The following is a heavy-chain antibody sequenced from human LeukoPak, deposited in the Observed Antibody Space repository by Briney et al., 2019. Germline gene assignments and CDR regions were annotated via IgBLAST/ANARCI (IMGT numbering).Heavy chain of an antibody. CDR2: ISGSGGST. CDR1: GFTFSSYA. J-gene: IGHJ4*02. Sequence: GGSLRLSCAASGFTFSSYAMSWVRQAPGKGLEWVSAISGSGGSTYYADSVKGRFTISRDNSKNTLYLQMNSLRAEDTAIYYCAKTVGYSSSWGDYFDYWGQGTLVTVSS. D-gene: IGHD6-13*01. CDR3: AKTVGYSSSWGDYFDY. V-gene: IGHV3-23*01.